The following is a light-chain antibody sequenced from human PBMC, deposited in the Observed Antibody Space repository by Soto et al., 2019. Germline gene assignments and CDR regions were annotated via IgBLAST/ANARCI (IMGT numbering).Light chain of an antibody. CDR3: SSYTSSSTYV. Sequence: QSVLTQPASMSESPGQSIAISCTGTSNDGGYYNYVSWYHQHPGKAPNVMIYDANNRPSGVPDRFSGSKSGNTASLTISGLQAEDEADYYCSSYTSSSTYVFGTGTKITVL. CDR2: DAN. V-gene: IGLV2-14*01. CDR1: SNDGGYYNY. J-gene: IGLJ1*01.